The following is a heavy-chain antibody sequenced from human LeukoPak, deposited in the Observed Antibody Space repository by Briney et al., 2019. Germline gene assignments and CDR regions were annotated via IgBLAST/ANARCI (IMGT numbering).Heavy chain of an antibody. J-gene: IGHJ5*02. CDR2: INHSGST. D-gene: IGHD5-18*01. V-gene: IGHV4-34*01. CDR3: APRGDIEHSYGYGKWFDP. CDR1: GGSFSGYY. Sequence: SETLCLTCAVYGGSFSGYYWSWIRQPPGKGLEWTGEINHSGSTNYNASLKSRVTISVDTSKNQFSLRLSSVTAADTAVYYCAPRGDIEHSYGYGKWFDPWGQGTRVTVSS.